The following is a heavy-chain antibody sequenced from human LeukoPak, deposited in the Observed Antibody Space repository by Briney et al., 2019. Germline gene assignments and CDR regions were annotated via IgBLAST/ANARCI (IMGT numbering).Heavy chain of an antibody. CDR3: ARVTFEKYFDY. CDR1: GFTFSSYS. Sequence: PGGSLRLSCAASGFTFSSYSMNWVRQAPGKGLEWVSYISSSGSTIYYADSVKGRFTISRDNAKNSLYLQMNSLRAEDTAVYYCARVTFEKYFDYRGQGTLVTVSS. D-gene: IGHD4-23*01. CDR2: ISSSGSTI. V-gene: IGHV3-48*04. J-gene: IGHJ4*02.